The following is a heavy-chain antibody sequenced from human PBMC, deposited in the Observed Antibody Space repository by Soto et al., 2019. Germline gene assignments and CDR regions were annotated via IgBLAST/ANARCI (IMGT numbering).Heavy chain of an antibody. Sequence: QVQLVESGGGVVQPGRSLRLSCAASGFTFSSYGMHRVRQAPGKGLEWVAVIWCDGSNKYYADSVKGRFTISRDNSKNALYLRMNSLGAEDTAVYYCARENRYCSGGSCHPGAAGYWGQGTLVTVSS. D-gene: IGHD2-15*01. CDR3: ARENRYCSGGSCHPGAAGY. J-gene: IGHJ4*02. CDR1: GFTFSSYG. V-gene: IGHV3-33*01. CDR2: IWCDGSNK.